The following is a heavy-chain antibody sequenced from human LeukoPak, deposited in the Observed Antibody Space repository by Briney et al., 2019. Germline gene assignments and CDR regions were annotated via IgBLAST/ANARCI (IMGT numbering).Heavy chain of an antibody. D-gene: IGHD3-9*01. CDR2: ISYDGSNK. Sequence: GGSLRLSCAASGFTFSSYAMHWVRQAPGKGLEWVAVISYDGSNKYYADSVKGRFTIYRDNSKNTLYLQMNSLRAEDTAVYYCARALLRRPYYYYYGMDVWGQGTTVTVSS. V-gene: IGHV3-30-3*01. J-gene: IGHJ6*02. CDR3: ARALLRRPYYYYYGMDV. CDR1: GFTFSSYA.